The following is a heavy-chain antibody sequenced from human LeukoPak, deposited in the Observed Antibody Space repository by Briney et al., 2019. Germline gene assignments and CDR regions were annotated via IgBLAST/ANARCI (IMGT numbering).Heavy chain of an antibody. Sequence: PGGSLRLSCAASGFTFSSYEMNWVRQAPGKGLEWVSYISSSGSTIYYADSVKGRFTISRDNAKNSLYLQMNILRAEDTAVYYCARDYYYDSSGYYYHGAFDIWGQGTMVTVSS. CDR1: GFTFSSYE. V-gene: IGHV3-48*03. D-gene: IGHD3-22*01. CDR2: ISSSGSTI. CDR3: ARDYYYDSSGYYYHGAFDI. J-gene: IGHJ3*02.